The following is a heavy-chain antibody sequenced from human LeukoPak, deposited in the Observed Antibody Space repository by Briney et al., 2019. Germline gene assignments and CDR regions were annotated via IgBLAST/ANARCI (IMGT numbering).Heavy chain of an antibody. CDR3: ARHRITIFGVVIIPFDY. D-gene: IGHD3-3*01. CDR2: IYYSGST. Sequence: PSGTLSLTCSVSGGSISSSSYYWGWIRQPPGKGLEWIGSIYYSGSTYYNPSLKSRVTISVDTSKNQFSLKLSSVTAADTAVYYCARHRITIFGVVIIPFDYWGQGTLVTVSS. CDR1: GGSISSSSYY. V-gene: IGHV4-39*01. J-gene: IGHJ4*02.